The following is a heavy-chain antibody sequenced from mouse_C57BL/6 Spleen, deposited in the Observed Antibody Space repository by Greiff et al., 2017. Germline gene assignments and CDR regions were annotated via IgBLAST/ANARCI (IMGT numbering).Heavy chain of an antibody. CDR1: TSYW. J-gene: IGHJ3*01. D-gene: IGHD3-2*02. V-gene: IGHV1-50*01. CDR3: ARGGGSGYLAY. Sequence: QVQLQQPGAELVKPGASVKLSFTSYWMQWVKQRPGQGLEWIGEIDPSDSYTNYNQKFKGKATLTVDTSSSTAYMQLSSLTSEDSAVYYCARGGGSGYLAYWGQGTLVTVSA. CDR2: IDPSDSYT.